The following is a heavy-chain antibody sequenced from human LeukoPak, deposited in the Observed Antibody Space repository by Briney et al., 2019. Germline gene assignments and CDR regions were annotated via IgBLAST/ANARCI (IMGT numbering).Heavy chain of an antibody. Sequence: SETLSLTCTVSGGSISSYYWSWIRQPPGKGLEWIGYIYYSGSTNYNPSLKSRVTISVDTSKNQFSLKLSSVTAADTAVYYRARHAVLPWFGEPRGAFDYWGQGTLVTVSS. CDR3: ARHAVLPWFGEPRGAFDY. CDR1: GGSISSYY. D-gene: IGHD3-10*01. V-gene: IGHV4-59*08. CDR2: IYYSGST. J-gene: IGHJ4*02.